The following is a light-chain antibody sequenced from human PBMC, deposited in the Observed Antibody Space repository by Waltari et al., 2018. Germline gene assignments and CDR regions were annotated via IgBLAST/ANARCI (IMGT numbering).Light chain of an antibody. CDR3: QQGYSYPLT. CDR1: QGIGNN. CDR2: RAS. Sequence: DIQMTQSPSSLSASVGDTVTITCQASQGIGNNLNWYQQKPGTAPKLLVYRASSLQSGIPSRFSGSGSGTDFTLTISSLQPEDFATYYCQQGYSYPLTFGGGTKVEIK. J-gene: IGKJ4*01. V-gene: IGKV1-NL1*01.